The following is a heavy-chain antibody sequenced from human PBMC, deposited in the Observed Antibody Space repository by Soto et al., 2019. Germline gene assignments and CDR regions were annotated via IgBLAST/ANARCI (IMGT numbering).Heavy chain of an antibody. J-gene: IGHJ6*02. CDR2: INHSGST. CDR3: ARPSGWYYYGMDV. Sequence: SETLSLTCAVYGGSFSGYYWGWIRQPPGKGLEWIGEINHSGSTNYNPSLKSRVTISVDTSKNQFSLKLSSVTAADTAVYYCARPSGWYYYGMDVWAKGPRSPSP. CDR1: GGSFSGYY. V-gene: IGHV4-34*01. D-gene: IGHD6-19*01.